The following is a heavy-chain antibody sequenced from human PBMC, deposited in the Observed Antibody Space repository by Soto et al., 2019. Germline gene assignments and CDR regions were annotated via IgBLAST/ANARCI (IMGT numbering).Heavy chain of an antibody. CDR2: TSYDGNTK. CDR1: GFMFKSFV. Sequence: QLVESGGGVVKPGTSLRLSCAASGFMFKSFVMHWVRQVPGKGLQWVALTSYDGNTKYYGDSVQGRFTVSRDNSKNTLDLQMDSLRLEDTALYYCARCGTTGGLDLWGQRTLVSVSS. D-gene: IGHD1-1*01. J-gene: IGHJ5*02. V-gene: IGHV3-30*19. CDR3: ARCGTTGGLDL.